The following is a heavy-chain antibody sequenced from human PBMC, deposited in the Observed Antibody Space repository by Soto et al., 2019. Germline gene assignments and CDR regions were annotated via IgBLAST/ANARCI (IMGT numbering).Heavy chain of an antibody. CDR3: ARVQGSRFCDSSQSYYNMDG. D-gene: IGHD3-16*01. J-gene: IGHJ6*03. V-gene: IGHV4-59*11. Sequence: QVQLHESGPGLVKPSETLSVTCTVSGVSIKTHYWSWVRQPPGKGLEWIGFLCNSGKTKHNPSLKRRVTMSLDTSKNQFSLTLTSVRTEDTGVVFCARVQGSRFCDSSQSYYNMDGWGKGATVTVSS. CDR1: GVSIKTHY. CDR2: LCNSGKT.